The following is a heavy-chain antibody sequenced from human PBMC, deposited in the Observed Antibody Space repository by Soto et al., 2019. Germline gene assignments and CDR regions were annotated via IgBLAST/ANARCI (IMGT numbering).Heavy chain of an antibody. J-gene: IGHJ4*02. D-gene: IGHD3-10*01. CDR3: ARSVGGSNVNLDY. CDR1: VYTFTSYD. V-gene: IGHV1-8*01. Sequence: ASEKVSCKASVYTFTSYDINWVRQATGQWPELMGWMNPDSGNTGXXQNFQGRVXMTRNAAVSTSXMELSXLRSEDTAVXYCARSVGGSNVNLDYWGQGTLVTVSS. CDR2: MNPDSGNT.